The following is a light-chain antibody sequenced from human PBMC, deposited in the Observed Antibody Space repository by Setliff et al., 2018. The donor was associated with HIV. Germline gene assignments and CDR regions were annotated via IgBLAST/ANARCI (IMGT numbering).Light chain of an antibody. CDR3: CSFTNSNTWV. Sequence: QSVLTQPASVSGSPGQSITISCTGTSSDFGTYNLVSWYQQHPGKAPKLMIYEVRERPSGVSNRFSGSKSGNTASLTISGLQAEDEANYYCCSFTNSNTWVFGGGTKVTVL. J-gene: IGLJ3*02. CDR2: EVR. CDR1: SSDFGTYNL. V-gene: IGLV2-23*02.